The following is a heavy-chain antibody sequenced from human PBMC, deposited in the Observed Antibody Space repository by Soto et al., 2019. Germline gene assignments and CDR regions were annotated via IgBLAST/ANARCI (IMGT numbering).Heavy chain of an antibody. J-gene: IGHJ4*02. Sequence: GESLKISCKGSGYSFTSYWIGWVRQMPGKGLEWMGIIYPGDSDTRYSPSFQGQVTISADKSISTAYLQWSSLKASDTAMYYCARLYSDILTGYYFDYSGQGTLVTVYS. CDR1: GYSFTSYW. V-gene: IGHV5-51*01. CDR2: IYPGDSDT. D-gene: IGHD3-9*01. CDR3: ARLYSDILTGYYFDY.